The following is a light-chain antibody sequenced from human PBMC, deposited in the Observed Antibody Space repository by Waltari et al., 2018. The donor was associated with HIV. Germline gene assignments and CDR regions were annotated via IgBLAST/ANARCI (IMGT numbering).Light chain of an antibody. CDR3: QQANSFPHT. CDR2: DAS. Sequence: IQMTQSPSSMSASVGDEVTITCRATQLISTSLAWYQQRPNRAPKLLIFDASRLQSGAPSRFSGRGSGTQFTLTINSLQPEDVATYYCQQANSFPHTFGQGT. V-gene: IGKV1-12*01. J-gene: IGKJ2*01. CDR1: QLISTS.